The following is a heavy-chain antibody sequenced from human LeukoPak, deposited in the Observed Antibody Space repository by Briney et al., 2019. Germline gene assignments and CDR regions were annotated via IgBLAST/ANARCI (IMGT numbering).Heavy chain of an antibody. CDR3: ARGGGAISSSWNYYYYMDV. CDR2: IYTSGST. J-gene: IGHJ6*03. D-gene: IGHD6-13*01. Sequence: SETLSLTCTVSGGSISSYYWSWIRQPPGKGLEWVGYIYTSGSTNYNPSLKSPVTISVDTSKTQFSLKLSSVTAADTAVYYCARGGGAISSSWNYYYYMDVWGKGTTVTVSS. CDR1: GGSISSYY. V-gene: IGHV4-4*09.